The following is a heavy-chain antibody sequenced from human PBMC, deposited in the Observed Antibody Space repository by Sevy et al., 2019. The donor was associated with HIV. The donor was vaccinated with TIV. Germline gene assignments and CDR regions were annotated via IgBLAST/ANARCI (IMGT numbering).Heavy chain of an antibody. J-gene: IGHJ3*02. CDR3: ARLPPTRAFDI. D-gene: IGHD1-1*01. CDR1: GFTFSNYA. Sequence: GGSLRLSCAASGFTFSNYAMHWVRQTPGNGLEWLAVISYDVINKYYADSVKGRFTISRDNSKNTLYLQMNSLTTEDTAVYYCARLPPTRAFDISGQGTLVTVSS. CDR2: ISYDVINK. V-gene: IGHV3-30*04.